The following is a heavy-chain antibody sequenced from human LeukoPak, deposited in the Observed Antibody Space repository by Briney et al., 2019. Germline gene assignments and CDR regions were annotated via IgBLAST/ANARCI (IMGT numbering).Heavy chain of an antibody. CDR3: ARDCSSTSCRRGWFDP. D-gene: IGHD2-2*01. CDR1: GYSISSGYY. J-gene: IGHJ5*02. Sequence: PSETLSLTCTVSGYSISSGYYWGWIRQPPGKGLEWIGSIYHSGSTYYNPSLKSRVTISVDTSKNQFSLKLSSVTAADTAMYYCARDCSSTSCRRGWFDPWGQGTLVTVSS. CDR2: IYHSGST. V-gene: IGHV4-38-2*02.